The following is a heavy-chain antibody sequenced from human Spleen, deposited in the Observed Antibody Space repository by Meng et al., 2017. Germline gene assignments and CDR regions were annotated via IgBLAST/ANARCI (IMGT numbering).Heavy chain of an antibody. J-gene: IGHJ5*02. CDR1: GGSISTSGYY. CDR2: IGHSGFT. D-gene: IGHD6-19*01. Sequence: QGQLQGSGPGLVKHSEALSLTVSVSGGSISTSGYYWGWIRQPPGKGLEWIGSIGHSGFTYYTPSLKSRVTVSIDTSRNQFSLWLTSVTAADTAVYYCVRSSGWVKTGFDPWGQGTLVTVSS. V-gene: IGHV4-39*01. CDR3: VRSSGWVKTGFDP.